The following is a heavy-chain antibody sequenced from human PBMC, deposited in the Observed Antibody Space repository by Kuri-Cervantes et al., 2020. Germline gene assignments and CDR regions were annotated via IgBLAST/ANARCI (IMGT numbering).Heavy chain of an antibody. J-gene: IGHJ5*02. Sequence: GESLKISCTASGFTFSDYYMSWIRQAPGKGLEWVSYISSSGSTIYYADSVKGRFTISRDNAKNSLFLQMNSLRAEDTAIYYCAKGQWLGGRENWFDPWGQGTLVTDSS. CDR3: AKGQWLGGRENWFDP. V-gene: IGHV3-11*01. CDR1: GFTFSDYY. D-gene: IGHD6-19*01. CDR2: ISSSGSTI.